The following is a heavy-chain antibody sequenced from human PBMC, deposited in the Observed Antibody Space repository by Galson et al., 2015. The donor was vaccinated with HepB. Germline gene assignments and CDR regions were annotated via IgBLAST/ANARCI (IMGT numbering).Heavy chain of an antibody. Sequence: SLRLSCAASGFNFAHYGMHWVRHAPGKGLEWVSFVSNDGSKKYYADSVKGRFTISRDNSQNTVSLRLNSLRLEDSGFYYCAKDGRWRSAAGVHFHHWGQGALVSGSS. J-gene: IGHJ4*02. CDR1: GFNFAHYG. V-gene: IGHV3-30*18. CDR3: AKDGRWRSAAGVHFHH. D-gene: IGHD6-13*01. CDR2: VSNDGSKK.